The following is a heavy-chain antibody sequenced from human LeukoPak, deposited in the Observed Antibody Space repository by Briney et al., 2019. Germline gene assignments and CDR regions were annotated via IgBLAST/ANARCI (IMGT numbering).Heavy chain of an antibody. CDR1: GGSISSGDYY. Sequence: SSETLSLTCTVSGGSISSGDYYWSWIRQPPGKGLEWIGEINHSGSTNYNPSLKSRVTISVDTSKNQFSLKPSSVTAADTAVYYCARKVQQRLWFGELVAGKWFDPWGQGTLVTVSS. J-gene: IGHJ5*02. CDR2: INHSGST. V-gene: IGHV4-39*07. D-gene: IGHD3-10*01. CDR3: ARKVQQRLWFGELVAGKWFDP.